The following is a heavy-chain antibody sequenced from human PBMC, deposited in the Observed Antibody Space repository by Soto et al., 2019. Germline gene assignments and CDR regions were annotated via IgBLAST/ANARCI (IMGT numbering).Heavy chain of an antibody. D-gene: IGHD4-17*01. V-gene: IGHV4-59*01. CDR3: ARESSGDYPNFDY. J-gene: IGHJ4*02. CDR1: GGSISSYY. Sequence: SETLSLTCTVSGGSISSYYWSWIRQPPGKGLERIGYIYYSGSTNYNPSIKSRVTISGDTSKNQIFLKQSSVNAADTAVYYCARESSGDYPNFDYWGQGTRVTVS. CDR2: IYYSGST.